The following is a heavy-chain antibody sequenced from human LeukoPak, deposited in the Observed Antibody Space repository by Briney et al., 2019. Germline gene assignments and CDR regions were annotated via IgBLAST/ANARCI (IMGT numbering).Heavy chain of an antibody. CDR2: IIPILGIA. CDR3: ASWKDGYNRRYFDY. CDR1: GGTFSSYA. D-gene: IGHD5-24*01. V-gene: IGHV1-69*04. Sequence: ASVKVSCKASGGTFSSYAISWVRQAPGQGLEWMGRIIPILGIANYAQKFQGRVTITADKSTSTAYMELSSLRSEDTAVYYCASWKDGYNRRYFDYWGQGTLVTVSS. J-gene: IGHJ4*02.